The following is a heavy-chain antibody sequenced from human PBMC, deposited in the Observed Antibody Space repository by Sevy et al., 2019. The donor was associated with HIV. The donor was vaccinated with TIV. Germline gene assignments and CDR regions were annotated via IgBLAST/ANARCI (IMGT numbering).Heavy chain of an antibody. CDR3: ARDDPITFGGVIGHDAFDI. CDR1: GGSISSGGYY. V-gene: IGHV4-31*03. CDR2: IYYSGRT. D-gene: IGHD3-16*02. J-gene: IGHJ3*02. Sequence: SETLSLTCTVSGGSISSGGYYWSWIRQHPGKGLEWIGYIYYSGRTYYNPSLKSRVTISVDTSKNQFSLKLSSVTAADTAVYYCARDDPITFGGVIGHDAFDIWGQGTMVTVSS.